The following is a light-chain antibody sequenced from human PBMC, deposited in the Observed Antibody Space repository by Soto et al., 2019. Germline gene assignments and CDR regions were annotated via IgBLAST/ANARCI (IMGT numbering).Light chain of an antibody. CDR3: QQRSSWPWT. J-gene: IGKJ1*01. CDR1: QSVSNY. Sequence: EIVLTHAPATLSLSPGESATLSCRAGQSVSNYLTWYQQKPGQAPRLLISDASNRATGIPARFSGSGSGTDFTLTISSLEPEDSAVYYCQQRSSWPWTFGQGTKVDIK. CDR2: DAS. V-gene: IGKV3-11*01.